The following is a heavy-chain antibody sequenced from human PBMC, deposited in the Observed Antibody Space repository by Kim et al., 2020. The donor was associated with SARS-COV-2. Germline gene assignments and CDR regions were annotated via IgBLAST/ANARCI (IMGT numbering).Heavy chain of an antibody. Sequence: SETLSLTCTVSGGSIRSYYWSWIRQPPGKELEWIGYIFYTGSSNYNPSLRSRVTISVDTSNNQVSLKLTSVTAADTAVYYCASRPYDSSGYGYFELWGQGTLVTVSS. J-gene: IGHJ1*01. D-gene: IGHD3-22*01. CDR2: IFYTGSS. CDR1: GGSIRSYY. V-gene: IGHV4-59*01. CDR3: ASRPYDSSGYGYFEL.